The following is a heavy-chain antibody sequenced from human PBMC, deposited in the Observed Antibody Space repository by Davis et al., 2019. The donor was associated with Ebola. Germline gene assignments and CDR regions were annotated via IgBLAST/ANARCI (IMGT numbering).Heavy chain of an antibody. D-gene: IGHD3-22*01. CDR2: IRYDGSNK. V-gene: IGHV3-30*02. CDR3: AKDFGYYDSSGSDY. Sequence: PGGSLRLSCAASGFTFSSYGMHWVRQAPGKGLEWVAFIRYDGSNKYYADSVKGRFTISRDNSKNTLYPQMNSLRAEDTAVYYCAKDFGYYDSSGSDYWGQGTLVTVSS. CDR1: GFTFSSYG. J-gene: IGHJ4*02.